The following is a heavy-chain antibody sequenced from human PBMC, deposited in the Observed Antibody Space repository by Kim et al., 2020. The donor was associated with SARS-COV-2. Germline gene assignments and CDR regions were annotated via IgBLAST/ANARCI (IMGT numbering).Heavy chain of an antibody. D-gene: IGHD2-2*02. CDR2: INHSGST. V-gene: IGHV4-34*01. Sequence: SETLSLTCAVYGGSFSGYYWSWIRQPPGKGLEWIGEINHSGSTNYNPSLKSRVTISVDTSKNQFSLKLSSVTAADTAVYYCARGQVVPAAIRGPINYYM. CDR3: ARGQVVPAAIRGPINYYM. J-gene: IGHJ6*03. CDR1: GGSFSGYY.